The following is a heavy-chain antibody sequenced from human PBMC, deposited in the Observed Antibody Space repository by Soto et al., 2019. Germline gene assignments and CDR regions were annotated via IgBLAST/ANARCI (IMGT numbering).Heavy chain of an antibody. CDR1: GYTFTSHA. CDR2: INAGNGNT. CDR3: ARGIISDFWSGYYTSNGLYGSHYGMDV. Sequence: ASVKVSCKASGYTFTSHAMHWVRQAPGQRLEWMGWINAGNGNTKYSQKFQGRVTITRDTSASTAYMELSSLRSEDTAVYYCARGIISDFWSGYYTSNGLYGSHYGMDVWGQGATVTVYS. D-gene: IGHD3-3*01. V-gene: IGHV1-3*01. J-gene: IGHJ6*02.